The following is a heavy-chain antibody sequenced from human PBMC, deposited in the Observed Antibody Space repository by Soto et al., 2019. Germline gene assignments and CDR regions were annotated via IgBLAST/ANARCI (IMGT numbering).Heavy chain of an antibody. CDR1: GYSISSGYY. V-gene: IGHV4-38-2*01. D-gene: IGHD5-12*01. CDR3: ARVHISGHGVDY. J-gene: IGHJ4*02. CDR2: ISHSGST. Sequence: SETLSLTCAVSGYSISSGYYWAWIRQPPGQGLEWFGSISHSGSTYYNPSLKSRVTISVHTSKSQFSLDLTSVTAADTAIYYCARVHISGHGVDYWGQGTLVTVSS.